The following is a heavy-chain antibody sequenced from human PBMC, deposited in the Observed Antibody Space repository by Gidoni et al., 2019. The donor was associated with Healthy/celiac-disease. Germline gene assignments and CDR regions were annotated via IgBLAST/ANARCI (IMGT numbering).Heavy chain of an antibody. Sequence: QLQLQESGPGLVKPSETLSLTCTVSGGSISSSSYYWGWIRQPPVKGLEWIGSIYYSGSTYYNPSLKSRVTISVDTSKNQFSLKLSSVTAADTAVYYCARQLEYQLLNDAFDIWGQGTMVTVSS. J-gene: IGHJ3*02. CDR3: ARQLEYQLLNDAFDI. CDR2: IYYSGST. CDR1: GGSISSSSYY. V-gene: IGHV4-39*01. D-gene: IGHD2-2*01.